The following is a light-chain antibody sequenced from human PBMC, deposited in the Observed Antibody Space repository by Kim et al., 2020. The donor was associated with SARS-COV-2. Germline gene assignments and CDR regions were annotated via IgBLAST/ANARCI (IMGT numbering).Light chain of an antibody. CDR2: DAS. V-gene: IGKV1-13*02. Sequence: ASVGDRVTISCRASQGISSGLAWYQQKPGKTPKLLIYDASTSQSGVPLRFSGSGSGTDFTLTISSLQPEDFATYHCQQFNISPLTFGGGTMVEIK. CDR1: QGISSG. CDR3: QQFNISPLT. J-gene: IGKJ4*01.